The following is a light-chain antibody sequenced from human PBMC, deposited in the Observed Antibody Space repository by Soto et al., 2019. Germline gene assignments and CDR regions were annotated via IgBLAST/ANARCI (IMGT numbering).Light chain of an antibody. CDR2: AAS. Sequence: EIQMTQSPSSVSASVGDRVTISCQASQGISRSLAWYQQKPGKAPKHLIYAASSLQSGVPSRFSGSGFGTDFTLTISSLQPEDSAIYYCQQADTFPIPFGQGTRLEIK. CDR1: QGISRS. V-gene: IGKV1D-12*01. CDR3: QQADTFPIP. J-gene: IGKJ5*01.